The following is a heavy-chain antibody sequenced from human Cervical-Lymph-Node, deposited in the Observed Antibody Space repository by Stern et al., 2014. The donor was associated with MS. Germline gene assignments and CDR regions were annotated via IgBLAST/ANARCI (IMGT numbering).Heavy chain of an antibody. V-gene: IGHV3-48*01. Sequence: EVQLVESGGGLVQPGGSLRLSCAASGFTFSSYSMNWVRQAPGKGLEWVSYIRSSGSPIYYADSVKGRFTISRDNAKNSLYLQMNSLRAEDTAVYYCVRDPPALDYWGQGTLVTVSS. D-gene: IGHD3-16*02. CDR2: IRSSGSPI. CDR1: GFTFSSYS. CDR3: VRDPPALDY. J-gene: IGHJ4*02.